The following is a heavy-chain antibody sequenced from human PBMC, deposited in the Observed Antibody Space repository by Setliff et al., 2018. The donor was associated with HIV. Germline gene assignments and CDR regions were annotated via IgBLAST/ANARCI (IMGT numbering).Heavy chain of an antibody. J-gene: IGHJ4*02. Sequence: ESGPTLVNPTQTLTLTCAFSGFSLTTSAVGVGWIRQPPGKALEWLALIYWDDDKRYRSSLKSRLTITKDTSKNQVVLTMTNMDPVDTATYYCAHSLYCSSSNCSGLLFDYWGQGTLVTVS. CDR1: GFSLTTSAVG. D-gene: IGHD2-2*01. V-gene: IGHV2-5*02. CDR2: IYWDDDK. CDR3: AHSLYCSSSNCSGLLFDY.